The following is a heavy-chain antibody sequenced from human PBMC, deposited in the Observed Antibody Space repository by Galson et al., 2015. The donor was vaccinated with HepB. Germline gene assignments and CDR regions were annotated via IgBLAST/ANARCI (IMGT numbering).Heavy chain of an antibody. V-gene: IGHV1-2*06. CDR2: INPNSGGT. Sequence: SVKVSCKASGYTFTGYYMHWVRQAPGQGLEWMGRINPNSGGTNYAQKFQGRVTMTRDTSISTAYMELSRLRSDDTAVYYCARGAGDYYYYYYMDVWGKGTTVTVSS. CDR3: ARGAGDYYYYYYMDV. J-gene: IGHJ6*03. CDR1: GYTFTGYY.